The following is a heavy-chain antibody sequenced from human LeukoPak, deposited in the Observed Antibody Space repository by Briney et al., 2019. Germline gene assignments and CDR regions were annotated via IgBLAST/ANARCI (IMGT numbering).Heavy chain of an antibody. Sequence: GGSLRLSCAASGFTFSSYWMSWVRQAPGKGLEWVANIKKDGSEKYYVDSVKGRFTISRDNAKNSLYLQMNSLRAEDTAVYYCATPYGSGAMTFDYWGQGTLVTVSS. V-gene: IGHV3-7*03. CDR1: GFTFSSYW. CDR2: IKKDGSEK. CDR3: ATPYGSGAMTFDY. D-gene: IGHD3-10*01. J-gene: IGHJ4*02.